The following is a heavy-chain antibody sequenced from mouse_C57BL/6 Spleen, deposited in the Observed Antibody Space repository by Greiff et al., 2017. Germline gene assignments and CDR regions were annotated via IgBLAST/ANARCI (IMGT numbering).Heavy chain of an antibody. CDR1: GFTFSDYG. V-gene: IGHV5-17*01. J-gene: IGHJ1*03. Sequence: EVHLVESGGGLVKPGGSLKLSCAASGFTFSDYGMHWVRQAPEKGLEWVAYISSGGSTIYYADTVKGRFTISRDNAKNTLFLQMTSLWSEDTAMYYCARSDGKNYWYFDVWGTGATVTVSS. CDR3: ARSDGKNYWYFDV. D-gene: IGHD1-1*01. CDR2: ISSGGSTI.